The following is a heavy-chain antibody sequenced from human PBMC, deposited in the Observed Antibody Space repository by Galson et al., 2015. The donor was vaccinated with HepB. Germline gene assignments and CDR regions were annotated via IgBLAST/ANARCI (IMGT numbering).Heavy chain of an antibody. D-gene: IGHD3-10*01. CDR3: AERERGGRGYYGSGSYSEV. V-gene: IGHV3-30-3*01. Sequence: SLRLSCAASGFTFSSYAMHWVRQAPGKGLEWVAVISYDGSNKYYADSVKGRFTISRDNSKNTLYLQMNSLRAEDTAVYYCAERERGGRGYYGSGSYSEVWGQGTLVTVSS. J-gene: IGHJ4*02. CDR1: GFTFSSYA. CDR2: ISYDGSNK.